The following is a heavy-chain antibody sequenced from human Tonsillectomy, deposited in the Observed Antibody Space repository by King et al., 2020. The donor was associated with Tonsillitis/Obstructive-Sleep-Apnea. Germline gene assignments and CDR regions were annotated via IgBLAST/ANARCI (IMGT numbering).Heavy chain of an antibody. Sequence: QLVQSGGGLVKPGGSLRLSCAASGFTFSSYSMNWVRQAPGKGLEWVSSISSSSSYIYYADSVKGRFTISRDKAKNSLYLQMNSLRAEDTAVYYCAREARITIFGVVIKGPYYFDYWGQGTLVTVSS. J-gene: IGHJ4*02. D-gene: IGHD3-3*01. V-gene: IGHV3-21*01. CDR1: GFTFSSYS. CDR3: AREARITIFGVVIKGPYYFDY. CDR2: ISSSSSYI.